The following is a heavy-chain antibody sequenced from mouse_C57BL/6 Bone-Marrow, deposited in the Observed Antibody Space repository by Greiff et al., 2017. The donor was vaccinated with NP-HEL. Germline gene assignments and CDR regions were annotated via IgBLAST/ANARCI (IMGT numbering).Heavy chain of an antibody. V-gene: IGHV1-50*01. J-gene: IGHJ2*01. D-gene: IGHD1-1*01. CDR2: IDPSDSYT. Sequence: QVQLKQPGAELVKPGASVKLSCKASGYTFTSYWMQWVKQRPGQGLEWIGEIDPSDSYTNYNQKFKGKATLTVDTSSSTAYMQLSSLTSEDSAVYYCANYYGSSDVGYWGEGTTLTVSS. CDR1: GYTFTSYW. CDR3: ANYYGSSDVGY.